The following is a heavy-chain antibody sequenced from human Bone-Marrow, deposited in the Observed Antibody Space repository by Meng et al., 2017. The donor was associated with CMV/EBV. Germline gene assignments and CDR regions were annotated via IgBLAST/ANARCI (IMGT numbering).Heavy chain of an antibody. CDR1: GFTFSDYY. CDR2: IYSGGSST. Sequence: GGSLRLTCAASGFTFSDYYMSWIRQAPGKGLEWVSVIYSGGSSTYYADSVKGRFTISRDNSKNTLYLQMNSLRAEDTAVYYCAKGSSGRYRWGQGTLVTVSS. CDR3: AKGSSGRYR. D-gene: IGHD6-19*01. J-gene: IGHJ5*02. V-gene: IGHV3-23*03.